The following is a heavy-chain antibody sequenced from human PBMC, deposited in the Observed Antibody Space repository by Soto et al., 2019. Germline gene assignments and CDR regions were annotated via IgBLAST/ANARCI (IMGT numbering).Heavy chain of an antibody. J-gene: IGHJ4*02. D-gene: IGHD6-19*01. Sequence: GVSLRLSCAASGFTFGCSAMHWVRQASGKGLEWVGHIRSKTNSYATAYAESAKGRFTISRDDSMNTAYLQMNSLKTEDTAVYFCTRQXDAVQWLVVPTDYNFDYWGQGTLVTVSS. CDR2: IRSKTNSYAT. V-gene: IGHV3-73*01. CDR1: GFTFGCSA. CDR3: TRQXDAVQWLVVPTDYNFDY.